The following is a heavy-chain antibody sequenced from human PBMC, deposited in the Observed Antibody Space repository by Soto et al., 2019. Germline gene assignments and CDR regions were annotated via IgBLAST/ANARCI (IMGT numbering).Heavy chain of an antibody. Sequence: ASVKVSCKASGYTFTSYYMHWVRQAPGQGLEWMGIINPSGGSTSYAQKFQGRVTMTRDTSTSTVYMELSSLRSEDTAVYYCARAPPAGTFWSGYFYYFDYWGQGTLVTVYS. V-gene: IGHV1-46*01. CDR3: ARAPPAGTFWSGYFYYFDY. J-gene: IGHJ4*02. CDR1: GYTFTSYY. CDR2: INPSGGST. D-gene: IGHD3-3*01.